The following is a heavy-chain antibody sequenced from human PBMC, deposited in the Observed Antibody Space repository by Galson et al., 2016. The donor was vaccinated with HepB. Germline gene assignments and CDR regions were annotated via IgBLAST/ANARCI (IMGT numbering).Heavy chain of an antibody. Sequence: SLRLSCAASGFTFSTSNMHWVRQAPGKGLEWVAVLSYDGKNKHYVDSVKGRFTISRDNSKNTLSLEMYSLNAEDTAVYYCAKSGNNWNLAAYFDSWGQGTLVTVSS. D-gene: IGHD1-7*01. CDR3: AKSGNNWNLAAYFDS. CDR2: LSYDGKNK. V-gene: IGHV3-30*18. CDR1: GFTFSTSN. J-gene: IGHJ4*02.